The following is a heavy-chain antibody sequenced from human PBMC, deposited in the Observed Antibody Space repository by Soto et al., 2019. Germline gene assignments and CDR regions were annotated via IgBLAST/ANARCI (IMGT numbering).Heavy chain of an antibody. J-gene: IGHJ4*02. Sequence: PSLTLRLTCTVAEGSIRSYYWSWIRQPTGKGLEWIGYIYYSGSTNYNPSLKSRVTISVDTSKNQFSLKLSSVTAADTAVYYCARRGTSGYGLGDYFGYWGQGTLVTVSS. CDR1: EGSIRSYY. CDR2: IYYSGST. D-gene: IGHD5-12*01. CDR3: ARRGTSGYGLGDYFGY. V-gene: IGHV4-59*08.